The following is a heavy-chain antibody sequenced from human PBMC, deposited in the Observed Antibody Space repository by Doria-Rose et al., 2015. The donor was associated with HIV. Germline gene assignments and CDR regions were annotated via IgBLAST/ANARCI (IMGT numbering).Heavy chain of an antibody. V-gene: IGHV2-26*01. D-gene: IGHD6-13*01. CDR2: IFSDDER. CDR3: ARIKSSGWYHKYYFDF. Sequence: QVTLKESGPVLVKPTETLTLTCTVSGVSLSSPGMGVSWIRQPPRKALEWLANIFSDDERSYKTSLKSRLTISRRTSKSQVVLTMTDMDPVDTATYYCARIKSSGWYHKYYFDFWGQGTLVIVSA. CDR1: GVSLSSPGMG. J-gene: IGHJ4*02.